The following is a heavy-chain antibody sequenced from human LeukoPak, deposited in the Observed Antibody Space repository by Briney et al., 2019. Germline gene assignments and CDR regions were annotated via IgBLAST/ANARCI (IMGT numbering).Heavy chain of an antibody. CDR3: VKDAEGAGISVNFWFDP. J-gene: IGHJ5*02. CDR1: GFTFTRYD. V-gene: IGHV1-8*01. Sequence: ASVKVSCKASGFTFTRYDINWVRQASGQGLEWMGWMNPNNGNTGYAQKFQGRVTMTRDTYTSTAYMELRGLRPEDTAVYYCVKDAEGAGISVNFWFDPWGQGTLVTVSS. D-gene: IGHD1-14*01. CDR2: MNPNNGNT.